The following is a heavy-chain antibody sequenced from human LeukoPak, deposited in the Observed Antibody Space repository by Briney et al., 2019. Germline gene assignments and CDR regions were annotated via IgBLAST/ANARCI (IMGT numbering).Heavy chain of an antibody. CDR3: AILIDDFWTGYGGSVNWFDP. D-gene: IGHD3/OR15-3a*01. V-gene: IGHV4-39*01. Sequence: SETLSLTXTVSGGSISSSSYYWGWIRQPPGKGLESIGSIYYSVSTYYNPSLKSRVTISVDTSKNQFSLKLSSVTAADTAVYYCAILIDDFWTGYGGSVNWFDPWGQGTLVTVSS. J-gene: IGHJ5*02. CDR2: IYYSVST. CDR1: GGSISSSSYY.